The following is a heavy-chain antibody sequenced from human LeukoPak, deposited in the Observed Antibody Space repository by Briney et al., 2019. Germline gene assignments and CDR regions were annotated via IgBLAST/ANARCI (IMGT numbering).Heavy chain of an antibody. V-gene: IGHV3-30*18. CDR1: GFTFSSYG. CDR3: PKDPRITIFGVVPPDNWFDP. CDR2: ISYDGSNK. D-gene: IGHD3-3*01. Sequence: GRSLRLSCAASGFTFSSYGMHWVRQAPGKGLEWVAVISYDGSNKYYADSVKGRFTISRDNSKNTLYLQMNSLRAEDTAVYYCPKDPRITIFGVVPPDNWFDPSGQGTLGTVSS. J-gene: IGHJ5*02.